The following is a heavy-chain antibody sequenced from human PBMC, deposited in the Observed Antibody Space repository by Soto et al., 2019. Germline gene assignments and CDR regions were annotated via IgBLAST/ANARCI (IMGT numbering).Heavy chain of an antibody. Sequence: EVRLLESGGGLVQPGGSLRLSCAASGFTFSVYAMSWVRQAPGKGLEWVAIISDGGGSTYYADSVKGRFTISRENANKTLFQQMNSLRAEHTAVYYCANRRGFSFYYWGQGTLVTVTS. CDR2: ISDGGGST. J-gene: IGHJ4*02. D-gene: IGHD3-10*01. CDR3: ANRRGFSFYY. V-gene: IGHV3-23*01. CDR1: GFTFSVYA.